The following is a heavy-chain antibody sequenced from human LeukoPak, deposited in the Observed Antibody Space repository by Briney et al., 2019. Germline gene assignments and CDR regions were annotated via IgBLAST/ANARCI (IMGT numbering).Heavy chain of an antibody. CDR2: ISAYNGNT. CDR3: ARRFCSSTSCHTYYFDY. CDR1: GYTFTSYG. D-gene: IGHD2-2*02. V-gene: IGHV1-18*01. Sequence: GASVKVSCKASGYTFTSYGISWVRQAPGQGLEWMGWISAYNGNTNYAQKLQGRVTMTTDTSTSTAYMELRSLRSGDTAVYYCARRFCSSTSCHTYYFDYWGQGTLVTVSS. J-gene: IGHJ4*02.